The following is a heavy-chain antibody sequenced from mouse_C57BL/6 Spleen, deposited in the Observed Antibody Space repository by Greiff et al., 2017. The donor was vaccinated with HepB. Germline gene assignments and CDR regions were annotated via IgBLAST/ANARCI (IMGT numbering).Heavy chain of an antibody. CDR2: IWSGGST. V-gene: IGHV2-2*01. Sequence: VKVVESGPGLVQPSQSLSITCTVSGFSLTSYGVHWVRQSPGKGLEWLGVIWSGGSTDYNAAFISRMSISKDNSKSQVFFKMNSLQADDTAIYYCARNDDWYFDVWGTGTTVTVSS. D-gene: IGHD2-3*01. CDR3: ARNDDWYFDV. J-gene: IGHJ1*03. CDR1: GFSLTSYG.